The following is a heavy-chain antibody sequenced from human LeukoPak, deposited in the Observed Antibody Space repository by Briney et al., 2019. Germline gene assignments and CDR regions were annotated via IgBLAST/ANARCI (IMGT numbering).Heavy chain of an antibody. CDR1: GFTFSTHA. J-gene: IGHJ4*02. CDR2: ISGSGGST. CDR3: AKRGRSSGWPFDY. V-gene: IGHV3-23*01. Sequence: GGSLRLSCAASGFTFSTHAMNWVRQAPGKGLEWVSAISGSGGSTYYADSVKGRFTISRDNSKNTLYLQMNSLRAEDTAVYYCAKRGRSSGWPFDYWGQGTLVTVSS. D-gene: IGHD6-19*01.